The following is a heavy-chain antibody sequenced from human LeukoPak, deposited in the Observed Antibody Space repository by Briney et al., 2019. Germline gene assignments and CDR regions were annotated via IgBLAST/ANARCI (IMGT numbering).Heavy chain of an antibody. D-gene: IGHD6-13*01. Sequence: SETLSLTCTVSGGSIRSYYWSWIRQLPGKGLEWIAYIYYSGSTNYNPSLKSRVTISVDTSKNQFSLKLSSVTAADTAVYYCARVYYSNSYDYWYFDLWGRGTLVTVSS. CDR1: GGSIRSYY. CDR2: IYYSGST. CDR3: ARVYYSNSYDYWYFDL. J-gene: IGHJ2*01. V-gene: IGHV4-59*01.